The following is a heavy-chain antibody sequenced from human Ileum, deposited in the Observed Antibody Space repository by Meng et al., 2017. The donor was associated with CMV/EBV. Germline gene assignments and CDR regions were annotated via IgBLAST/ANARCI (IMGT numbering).Heavy chain of an antibody. V-gene: IGHV3-48*04. CDR1: GFTFSNAW. Sequence: GESLKISCAASGFTFSNAWMSWVRQAPGKGLEWVSYISSSSSTIYYADSVKGRFTISRDNAKNSLFLQMNSLRAEDTAVYYCARSYYQLDYWGQGTLVTVSS. D-gene: IGHD3-10*01. CDR2: ISSSSSTI. J-gene: IGHJ4*02. CDR3: ARSYYQLDY.